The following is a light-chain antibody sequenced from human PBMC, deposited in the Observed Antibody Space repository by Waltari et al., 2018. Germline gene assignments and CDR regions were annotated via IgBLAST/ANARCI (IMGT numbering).Light chain of an antibody. CDR1: QGVGSY. J-gene: IGKJ4*01. Sequence: DVQLTQSPSFLSASVGDRVTITCRASQGVGSYLAWYQQKPGEAPKLLIHAASTLQSGVPSRFSGSSSETEFTLTVSSLQPEDFGTYYCQQVNTYPLTFGGGTKVEI. CDR2: AAS. V-gene: IGKV1-9*01. CDR3: QQVNTYPLT.